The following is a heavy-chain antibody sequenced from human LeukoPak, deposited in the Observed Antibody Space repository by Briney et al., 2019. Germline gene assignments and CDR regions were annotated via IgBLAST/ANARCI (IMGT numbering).Heavy chain of an antibody. CDR3: ARRGEAMDPFDY. V-gene: IGHV5-51*01. CDR1: GYSFTSYW. D-gene: IGHD5-18*01. J-gene: IGHJ4*02. Sequence: PGESLKISCKGSGYSFTSYWIGWVRQMPGKGLEWMAIIYPANSDTRYSPSFQGQVTISADKFISTAYLQWSSLKASDTAIYYCARRGEAMDPFDYWGQGTLVTVSS. CDR2: IYPANSDT.